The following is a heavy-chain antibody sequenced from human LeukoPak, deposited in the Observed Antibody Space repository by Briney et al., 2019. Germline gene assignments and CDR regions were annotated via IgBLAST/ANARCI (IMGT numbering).Heavy chain of an antibody. CDR1: GFTVSSNY. CDR3: ARVRAENRGVRPRPYYYYGMDV. Sequence: PGGSLRLSCAASGFTVSSNYMSWVRQAPGKGLEWVSVIYSGGSTYYADSVKGRFTISRHNSKNTLYLQMNSLRAEDTAVYYCARVRAENRGVRPRPYYYYGMDVWGQGTTVTVSS. CDR2: IYSGGST. J-gene: IGHJ6*02. D-gene: IGHD1-1*01. V-gene: IGHV3-53*04.